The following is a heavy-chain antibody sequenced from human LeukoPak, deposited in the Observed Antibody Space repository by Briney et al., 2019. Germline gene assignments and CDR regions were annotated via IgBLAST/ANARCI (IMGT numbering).Heavy chain of an antibody. CDR2: IYHSGST. CDR3: ARSFKDIVVVPAAVWFDP. CDR1: GYSISSGYY. Sequence: SETLSLTCTVSGYSISSGYYWGWIRQPPGKGLEWIGSIYHSGSTYYNPSLKSRVTISVDTSKNQFSLKLSSVTAADTAVYYCARSFKDIVVVPAAVWFDPWGQGTLVTVSS. D-gene: IGHD2-2*01. V-gene: IGHV4-38-2*02. J-gene: IGHJ5*02.